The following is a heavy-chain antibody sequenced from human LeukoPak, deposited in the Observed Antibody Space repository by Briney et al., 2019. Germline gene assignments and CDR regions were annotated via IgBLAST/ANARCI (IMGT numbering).Heavy chain of an antibody. CDR1: GYTFTSYA. CDR3: ARMPYCSSTSCYLDYYGMDV. J-gene: IGHJ6*04. D-gene: IGHD2-2*01. V-gene: IGHV1-3*01. Sequence: ASVKVSCKASGYTFTSYAMHWVRQAPGQRLEWMGWINAGNGNTKYSQKFQGRVTITRDTSASIAYMELSSLRSEDTAVYYCARMPYCSSTSCYLDYYGMDVWGKGTTVTVSS. CDR2: INAGNGNT.